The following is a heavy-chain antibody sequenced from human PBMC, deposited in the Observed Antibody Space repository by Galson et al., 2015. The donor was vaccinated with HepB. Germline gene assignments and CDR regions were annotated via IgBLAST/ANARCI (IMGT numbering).Heavy chain of an antibody. V-gene: IGHV4-59*01. CDR3: ARNYYGSGSYPWT. D-gene: IGHD3-10*01. J-gene: IGHJ4*02. CDR2: IYYSGST. CDR1: GGSISSYY. Sequence: ETLSLTCTVSGGSISSYYWSWIRQPPGKGLEWIGYIYYSGSTNYNPSLKSRVTISVDTSKNQFSLKLSSVTAADTAVYYCARNYYGSGSYPWTWGRGTLVTVSS.